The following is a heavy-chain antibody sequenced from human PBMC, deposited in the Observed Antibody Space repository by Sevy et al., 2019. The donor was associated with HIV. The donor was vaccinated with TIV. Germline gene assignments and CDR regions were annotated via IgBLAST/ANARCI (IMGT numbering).Heavy chain of an antibody. Sequence: ASVKVSCKASGYTFTSYGISWVRQAPGQGLEWMGWISAYNGNTNYAQKLQGGVTMTTDTSTSTAYMELMSLRSDDTAVYYCARDRSDYYYDSSGSNKGNWFDPWGQGTLVTVSS. CDR3: ARDRSDYYYDSSGSNKGNWFDP. D-gene: IGHD3-22*01. CDR2: ISAYNGNT. J-gene: IGHJ5*02. V-gene: IGHV1-18*01. CDR1: GYTFTSYG.